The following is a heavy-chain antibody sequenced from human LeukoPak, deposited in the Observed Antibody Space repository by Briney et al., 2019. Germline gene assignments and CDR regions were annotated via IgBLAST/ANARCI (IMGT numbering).Heavy chain of an antibody. CDR2: IWYDGSNK. J-gene: IGHJ6*02. V-gene: IGHV3-33*01. D-gene: IGHD5-18*01. CDR1: GFTFSSYG. CDR3: ARDAVDTANAV. Sequence: GGSLRLSCAASGFTFSSYGMHWVRQAPGKGLEWVAVIWYDGSNKYYADSVKGRFTISRDNSKNTLYLQMNSLRAEVTAVYYCARDAVDTANAVWGQGTTVTVSS.